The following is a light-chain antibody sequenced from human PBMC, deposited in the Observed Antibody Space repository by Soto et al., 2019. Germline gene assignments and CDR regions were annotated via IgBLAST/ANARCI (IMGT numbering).Light chain of an antibody. CDR3: CSYAGTYVV. J-gene: IGLJ2*01. CDR1: SSDVGAYNY. CDR2: GVT. V-gene: IGLV2-11*01. Sequence: QSALTQPRSVSGSPGQSVTISCTGTSSDVGAYNYVSWYQQHPGKAPKLMIYGVTERPSGVPDRFSGSKSGNTASLTISGLQAEDEADYYCCSYAGTYVVFGGGTKVTVL.